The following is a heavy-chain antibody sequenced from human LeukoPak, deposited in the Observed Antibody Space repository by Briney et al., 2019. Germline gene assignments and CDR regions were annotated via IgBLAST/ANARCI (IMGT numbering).Heavy chain of an antibody. J-gene: IGHJ4*02. Sequence: GGSLRLSCAASGITFSTYGMHWVRQAPGKGLEWVAFIRYDGSNKYYADSVKGRFTISRDNSKNTLYLQMSSLRAEDTAVYYCAKGPEVRGVIVILKTGEKGALDYWGQGTLVTVSS. CDR2: IRYDGSNK. D-gene: IGHD3-10*01. CDR3: AKGPEVRGVIVILKTGEKGALDY. CDR1: GITFSTYG. V-gene: IGHV3-30*02.